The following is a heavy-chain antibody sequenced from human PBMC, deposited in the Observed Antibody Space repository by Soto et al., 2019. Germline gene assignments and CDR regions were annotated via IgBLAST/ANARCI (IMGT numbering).Heavy chain of an antibody. J-gene: IGHJ6*02. Sequence: GGSLRLSCAASGCTFYKYCMHWVRQAPGKGLEWVALISHDGSNKYYVDSVKGRFTIARDNSKNTVFLQMNSLRPEDTALYFCAKDDSNRWYNYYAMDVWGQGTTVTVSS. CDR1: GCTFYKYC. CDR3: AKDDSNRWYNYYAMDV. CDR2: ISHDGSNK. D-gene: IGHD3-22*01. V-gene: IGHV3-30*18.